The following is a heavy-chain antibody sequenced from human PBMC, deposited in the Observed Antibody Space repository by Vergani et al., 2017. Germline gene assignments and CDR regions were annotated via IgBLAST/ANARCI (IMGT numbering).Heavy chain of an antibody. V-gene: IGHV4-4*07. J-gene: IGHJ6*03. CDR1: GDSISYCC. Sequence: QVQLQESGPGLVKPPGTLSLTCAVSGDSISYCCWSWLRQPAGKGLEWVGRLCPSGSTNYNPSLKSRVTMSIDTSKNQFSLKLTSMTAADTAVYYCALVTAQVPATSHFYYMDVWGKGTTVVVSS. D-gene: IGHD2-21*02. CDR3: ALVTAQVPATSHFYYMDV. CDR2: LCPSGST.